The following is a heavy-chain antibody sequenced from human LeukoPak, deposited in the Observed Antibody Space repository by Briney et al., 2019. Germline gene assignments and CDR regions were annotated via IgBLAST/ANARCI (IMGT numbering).Heavy chain of an antibody. CDR1: GYSFSNYW. D-gene: IGHD3-9*01. Sequence: GESLKISCKGSGYSFSNYWIGWVRQVPGKGLEGVWIILPGQSCTRYSPSFQGQVTTSADTSTNTASLRWSSLKAAETAMYYCARQYDDILSDPNSFDSWGQGTLLTVSS. CDR2: ILPGQSCT. CDR3: ARQYDDILSDPNSFDS. J-gene: IGHJ5*01. V-gene: IGHV5-51*01.